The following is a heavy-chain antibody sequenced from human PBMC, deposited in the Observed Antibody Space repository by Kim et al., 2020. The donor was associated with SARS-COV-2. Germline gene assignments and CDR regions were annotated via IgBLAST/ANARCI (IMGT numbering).Heavy chain of an antibody. CDR1: GYTFTGYY. Sequence: ASVKVSCKASGYTFTGYYMHWVRQAPGQGLEWMGWINPNSGGTNYAQKLQGRVTMTRDTSISTAYMELSRLRSDDTAVYYCARGGQWRFYYYYYGMDVWGQGTTVTVSS. V-gene: IGHV1-2*02. CDR2: INPNSGGT. D-gene: IGHD6-19*01. J-gene: IGHJ6*02. CDR3: ARGGQWRFYYYYYGMDV.